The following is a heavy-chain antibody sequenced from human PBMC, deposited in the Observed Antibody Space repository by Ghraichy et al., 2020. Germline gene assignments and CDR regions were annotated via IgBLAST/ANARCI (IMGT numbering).Heavy chain of an antibody. CDR3: ARDKGPYYYDSSGYYP. V-gene: IGHV3-33*01. CDR1: GFTFSSYG. CDR2: IWYDGSNK. Sequence: GGSLRLSCAASGFTFSSYGMHWVRQAPGKGLEWVAVIWYDGSNKYYADSVKGRFTISRDNSKNTLYLQMNSLRAEDTAVYYCARDKGPYYYDSSGYYPWGQGTLVTVSS. J-gene: IGHJ5*02. D-gene: IGHD3-22*01.